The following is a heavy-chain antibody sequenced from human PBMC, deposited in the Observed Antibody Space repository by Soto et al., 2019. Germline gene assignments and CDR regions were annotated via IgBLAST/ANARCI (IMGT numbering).Heavy chain of an antibody. D-gene: IGHD3-10*01. Sequence: SVIQSPTCAVHIPSFRGSYWSWTRQPPGKGLEWIGEINHSGSTNYNPSLKSRVTISVDKSKNQFSLKLSSVTAADTAVYYCARDYMVRGVMRWFDPWGQG. V-gene: IGHV4-34*01. CDR2: INHSGST. CDR3: ARDYMVRGVMRWFDP. CDR1: IPSFRGSY. J-gene: IGHJ5*02.